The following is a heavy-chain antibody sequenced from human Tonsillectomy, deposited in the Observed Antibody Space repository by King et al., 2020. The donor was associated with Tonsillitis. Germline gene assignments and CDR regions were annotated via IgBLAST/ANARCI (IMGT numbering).Heavy chain of an antibody. V-gene: IGHV3-9*01. CDR1: GFTFDDYA. J-gene: IGHJ2*01. Sequence: VQLVESGGGLVQPGRSLRLSCAASGFTFDDYAMHWVRQAPGKGLEWVSGISWNSGSIGYADSVKGRFTISRDNAKNSLYLQMNSLRAEDTALYYCATKRAGGGDGYYWYFDLWGRGTLVTVSS. CDR2: ISWNSGSI. D-gene: IGHD2-21*02. CDR3: ATKRAGGGDGYYWYFDL.